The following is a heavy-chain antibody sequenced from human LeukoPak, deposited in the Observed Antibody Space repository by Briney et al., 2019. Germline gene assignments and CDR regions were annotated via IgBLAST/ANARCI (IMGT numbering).Heavy chain of an antibody. D-gene: IGHD1-26*01. Sequence: GGSLRLSCAASGFIFNNYWISWVRQAPGEGLEWVANIKQDGSEKYYVDSVKGRFTISRDNAKNSLYLQMNSLRAEDTAVYYCARVRGSYCLDYWGQGTLVTVSS. CDR1: GFIFNNYW. J-gene: IGHJ4*02. CDR2: IKQDGSEK. V-gene: IGHV3-7*01. CDR3: ARVRGSYCLDY.